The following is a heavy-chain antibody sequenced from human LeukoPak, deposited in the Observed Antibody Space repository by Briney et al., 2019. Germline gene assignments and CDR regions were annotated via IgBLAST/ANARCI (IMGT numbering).Heavy chain of an antibody. J-gene: IGHJ4*02. Sequence: SETLSLTCGVSGGSFSGYYWSWIRQSPGRGLEWIGEINHSGSTNYNPSLESRVTVSVDTSENQFSLILRSVTAADTAVYFCARGHGRVATGRGGIITGAIYFDFWSQGSLVTVSS. CDR1: GGSFSGYY. V-gene: IGHV4-34*01. D-gene: IGHD3-10*01. CDR3: ARGHGRVATGRGGIITGAIYFDF. CDR2: INHSGST.